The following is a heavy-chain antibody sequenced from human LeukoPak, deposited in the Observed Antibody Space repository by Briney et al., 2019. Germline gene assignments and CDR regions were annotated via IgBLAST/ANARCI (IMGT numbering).Heavy chain of an antibody. CDR3: AREISWDGAPGNWFDP. J-gene: IGHJ5*02. CDR1: GGSISSGGYY. D-gene: IGHD4-17*01. V-gene: IGHV4-31*03. CDR2: IYYSGST. Sequence: PSETLSLTCTVSGGSISSGGYYWSWIRQHPGKGLEWIGYIYYSGSTYYNPSLKSRVTISVDTSKNQFSLKLSSVTAADTAVYYCAREISWDGAPGNWFDPWGQGTLVTVSS.